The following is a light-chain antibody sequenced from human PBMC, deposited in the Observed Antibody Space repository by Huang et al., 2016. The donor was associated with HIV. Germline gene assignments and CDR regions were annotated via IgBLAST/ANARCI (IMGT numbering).Light chain of an antibody. CDR2: GAS. CDR1: QGISNS. V-gene: IGKV1-NL1*01. J-gene: IGKJ1*01. CDR3: QQYYRTSCT. Sequence: DIQMTQSPSSLSASVGDRVTITCRASQGISNSLAWYQKKPGTAPKLLLYGASTLQSGVTSRFSGSGSGTDYTLTISSLQPEDFATYYCQQYYRTSCTFGQGTKVEIK.